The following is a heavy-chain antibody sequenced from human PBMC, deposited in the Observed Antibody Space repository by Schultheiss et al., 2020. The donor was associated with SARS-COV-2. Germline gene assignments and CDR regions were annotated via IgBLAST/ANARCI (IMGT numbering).Heavy chain of an antibody. CDR3: AKEERGLQLWDLDY. CDR1: GFTFSSFG. V-gene: IGHV3-33*03. J-gene: IGHJ4*02. CDR2: IWYDGSNK. Sequence: GESLKISCAASGFTFSSFGIHWVRQAPGKGLEWVAVIWYDGSNKYYADSVKGRFTISRDNAKNSLYLHMSSLRVDDTAVYYCAKEERGLQLWDLDYWGQGALVTVSS. D-gene: IGHD5-18*01.